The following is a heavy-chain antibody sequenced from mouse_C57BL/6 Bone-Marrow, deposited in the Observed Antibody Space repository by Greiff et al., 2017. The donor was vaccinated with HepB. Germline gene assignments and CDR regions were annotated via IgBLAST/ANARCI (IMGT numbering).Heavy chain of an antibody. J-gene: IGHJ2*01. CDR2: ISYDGSN. CDR1: GYSITSGYY. CDR3: AREAITTVE. D-gene: IGHD1-1*01. V-gene: IGHV3-6*01. Sequence: EVKLQESGPGLVKPSQSLSLTCSVTGYSITSGYYWNWIRQFPGNKLEWMGYISYDGSNNYNPSLKNRISITRDTSKNQFFLKLNSVTTEDTATYYCAREAITTVEWGQGTTLTVSS.